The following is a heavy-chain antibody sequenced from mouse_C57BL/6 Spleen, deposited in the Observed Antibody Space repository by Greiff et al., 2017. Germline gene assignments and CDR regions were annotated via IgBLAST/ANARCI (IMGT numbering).Heavy chain of an antibody. J-gene: IGHJ4*01. CDR2: IYPGDGDT. Sequence: VKLQESGPELVKPGASVKISCKASGYAFSSSWMNWVKQRPGKGLEWIGRIYPGDGDTNYNGKFKGKATLTADKSSSTAYMQLSSLTSEDSAVYFCARYSNYAMDYWGQGTSVTVSS. V-gene: IGHV1-82*01. CDR3: ARYSNYAMDY. D-gene: IGHD2-5*01. CDR1: GYAFSSSW.